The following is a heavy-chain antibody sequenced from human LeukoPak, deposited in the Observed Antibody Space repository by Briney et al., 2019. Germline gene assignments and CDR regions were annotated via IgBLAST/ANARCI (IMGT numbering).Heavy chain of an antibody. D-gene: IGHD6-19*01. CDR3: ARTGYSSGWANFGDYYYYYMDV. Sequence: GGSLRLSCAASGFTFSSYEMNWVRQAPGKGLEWVSYISSSGSTIYYADSVKGRFTISRDNAKNSLYLQMNSLRAEDTAVYYCARTGYSSGWANFGDYYYYYMDVWGKGTTVTISS. CDR1: GFTFSSYE. CDR2: ISSSGSTI. J-gene: IGHJ6*03. V-gene: IGHV3-48*03.